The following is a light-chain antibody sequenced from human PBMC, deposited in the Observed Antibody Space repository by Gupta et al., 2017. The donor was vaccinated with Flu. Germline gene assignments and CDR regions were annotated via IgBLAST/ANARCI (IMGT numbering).Light chain of an antibody. CDR1: QSIDSKY. J-gene: IGKJ3*01. Sequence: IVLTHSPGTLSLSPGERATLSCSTIQSIDSKYLAWYHQKPGQAPRLLIFGASSRGTGLPDRSRGRGSGTDFTLIINMREPEDFAVYYCQQYYTSPFTFGPGTKVDIE. CDR3: QQYYTSPFT. V-gene: IGKV3-20*01. CDR2: GAS.